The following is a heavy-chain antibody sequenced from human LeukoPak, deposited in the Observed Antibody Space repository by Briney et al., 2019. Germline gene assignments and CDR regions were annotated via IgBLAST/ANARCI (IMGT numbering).Heavy chain of an antibody. CDR1: GFTFSDYY. V-gene: IGHV3-11*01. Sequence: KPGGSLRLSCAASGFTFSDYYMSWIRQAPGKGLEWVSYISSSGSTIYYADSVKGRFTISRDNAKNSLYLQMNSLRAEDTAVYYCARSSRYDFWGGYPYYYYYMDVWGKGTTVTVSS. J-gene: IGHJ6*03. CDR2: ISSSGSTI. CDR3: ARSSRYDFWGGYPYYYYYMDV. D-gene: IGHD3-3*01.